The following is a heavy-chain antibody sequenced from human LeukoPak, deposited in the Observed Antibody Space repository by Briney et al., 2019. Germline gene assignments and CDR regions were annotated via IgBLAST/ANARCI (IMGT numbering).Heavy chain of an antibody. D-gene: IGHD3-10*01. CDR3: ARDRGVSYFDY. CDR1: GFTFSSYA. CDR2: ISGGT. V-gene: IGHV3-23*01. J-gene: IGHJ4*02. Sequence: GGSLRLSCAASGFTFSSYAMSWVRQAPGKGLEWVSSISGGTYYADSVKGRFTISRDNSKNTLYLQMNSLRAEDTAVYYCARDRGVSYFDYWGQGTQVTVSS.